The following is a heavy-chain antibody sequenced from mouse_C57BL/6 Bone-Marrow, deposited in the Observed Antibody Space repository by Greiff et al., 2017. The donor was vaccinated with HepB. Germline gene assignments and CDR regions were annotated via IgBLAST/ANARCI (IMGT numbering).Heavy chain of an antibody. V-gene: IGHV1-64*01. Sequence: QVQLQQPGAELVKPGASVKLSCKASGYTLTSYWMHWVKQRPGKGLEWIGMIHPNSGSTNYNEKFKSKATLTVDKSSSTAYMQLSSLTSEYSAVYYCSSEWAAQAAWFAYWGQGTLVTVSA. CDR1: GYTLTSYW. CDR3: SSEWAAQAAWFAY. CDR2: IHPNSGST. J-gene: IGHJ3*01. D-gene: IGHD3-2*02.